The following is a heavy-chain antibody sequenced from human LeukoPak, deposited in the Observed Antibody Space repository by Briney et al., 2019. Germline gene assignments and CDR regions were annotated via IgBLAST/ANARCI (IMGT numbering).Heavy chain of an antibody. CDR3: AAWTDRGYSY. D-gene: IGHD5-12*01. J-gene: IGHJ4*02. CDR2: INPDGDGM. Sequence: GGSLRLSCTASGFTFSRSWMNWIPQAPGKGLEWVANINPDGDGMRFVDSVKGRFTMSRDNAQSSLHLQMNSLRVEDTAFYYCAAWTDRGYSYWGKGVLVTVSS. CDR1: GFTFSRSW. V-gene: IGHV3-7*01.